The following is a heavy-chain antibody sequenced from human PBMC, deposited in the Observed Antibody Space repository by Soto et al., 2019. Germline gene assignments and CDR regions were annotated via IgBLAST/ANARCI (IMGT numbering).Heavy chain of an antibody. D-gene: IGHD6-19*01. V-gene: IGHV4-31*03. CDR1: GDSISNGVYY. CDR3: ARRSGSAWDNYYFGMDV. J-gene: IGHJ6*02. Sequence: QVQVQESGPGLVKPSQTLSLTCTVSGDSISNGVYYWNWIRQHPGKGLEWIGFVYYSGSTYYNPSLKSRVSISVDTSENQFYLRLSSVTPADMAVYYCARRSGSAWDNYYFGMDVWGQGTAVTVSS. CDR2: VYYSGST.